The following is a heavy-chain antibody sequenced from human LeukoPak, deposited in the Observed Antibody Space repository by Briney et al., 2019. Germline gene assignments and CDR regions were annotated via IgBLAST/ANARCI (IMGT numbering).Heavy chain of an antibody. D-gene: IGHD2-15*01. CDR2: INPNSGGT. V-gene: IGHV1-2*02. Sequence: ASVKVSCKASGYTFTGYYIHWVRQAPGQGLEWMGWINPNSGGTNYAQKFQGRVTMTRDTSISTAYMELSRLRSDDTAVYYCARGDIIVASPYYFDYWGQGTLVTVSS. CDR1: GYTFTGYY. CDR3: ARGDIIVASPYYFDY. J-gene: IGHJ4*02.